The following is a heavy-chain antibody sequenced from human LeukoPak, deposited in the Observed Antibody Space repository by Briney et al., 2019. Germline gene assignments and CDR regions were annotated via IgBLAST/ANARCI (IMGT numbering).Heavy chain of an antibody. V-gene: IGHV3-48*03. CDR3: ARDGTTVTTNYYYGMDV. J-gene: IGHJ6*02. CDR2: ISSSGSTI. Sequence: GESLRLSCAASGFTFSSYHINWVRQAPGKGLEWVSYISSSGSTIYYADSVKGRFTISRGNAKNSLYLQMNSLRAEDTAVYYCARDGTTVTTNYYYGMDVWGQGTTVTVSS. D-gene: IGHD4-17*01. CDR1: GFTFSSYH.